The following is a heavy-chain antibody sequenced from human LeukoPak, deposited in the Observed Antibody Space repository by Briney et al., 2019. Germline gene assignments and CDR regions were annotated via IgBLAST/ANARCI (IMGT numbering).Heavy chain of an antibody. V-gene: IGHV4-59*01. CDR1: GGSISGFF. J-gene: IGHJ5*02. Sequence: SETLSLTCTVSGGSISGFFWTWIRQSPGKGLEYIGHIYYSGTTDYNPTLKSRVSMSVDTSTHQFFFNLTSVTAADTAIYYCARVGYGSGSWGWFDPWGQGTLVTVSS. CDR2: IYYSGTT. CDR3: ARVGYGSGSWGWFDP. D-gene: IGHD3-10*01.